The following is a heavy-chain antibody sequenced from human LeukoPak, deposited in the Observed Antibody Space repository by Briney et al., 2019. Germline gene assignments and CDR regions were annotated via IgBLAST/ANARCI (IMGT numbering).Heavy chain of an antibody. D-gene: IGHD6-19*01. V-gene: IGHV3-9*01. CDR1: GVIFEQYG. CDR3: VKDISGWSYFDY. J-gene: IGHJ4*02. Sequence: QSGGSLRLSCEVSGVIFEQYGMHWLRQAPGKGLEWVAGISWNGVTINYGDSVKGRFTISRDNAKIFLYLQMNRLRPEDTALYYCVKDISGWSYFDYWGQGTRVTVSP. CDR2: ISWNGVTI.